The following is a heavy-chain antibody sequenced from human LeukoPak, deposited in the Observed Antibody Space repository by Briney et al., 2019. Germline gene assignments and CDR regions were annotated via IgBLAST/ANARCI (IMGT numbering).Heavy chain of an antibody. CDR3: VRDLGGRSGH. V-gene: IGHV3-21*01. J-gene: IGHJ4*02. CDR1: GFTFRSYS. Sequence: GGSLRLSCAASGFTFRSYSMNWVRQAPGKGLEWVSSISSSSTYIYYADSAKGRFIISRDNAKNSLYLQMNSLRAEDTAVYYCVRDLGGRSGHWGQGTLVTVSS. CDR2: ISSSSTYI. D-gene: IGHD1-26*01.